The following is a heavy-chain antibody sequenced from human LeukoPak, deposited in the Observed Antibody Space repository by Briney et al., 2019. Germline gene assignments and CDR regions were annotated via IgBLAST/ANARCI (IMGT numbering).Heavy chain of an antibody. CDR2: ISSSGSII. D-gene: IGHD3-22*01. CDR3: ARDTRGYYYDSSGYYSEAFDY. CDR1: GFTFSSYE. V-gene: IGHV3-48*03. J-gene: IGHJ4*02. Sequence: QPGGSLRLSCAASGFTFSSYEMNWVRQAPGKGLEWVSYISSSGSIIYYADSVKGRFTISRDNAKNSLYLQMNSLRAEDTAVYYCARDTRGYYYDSSGYYSEAFDYWGQGTLVTVSS.